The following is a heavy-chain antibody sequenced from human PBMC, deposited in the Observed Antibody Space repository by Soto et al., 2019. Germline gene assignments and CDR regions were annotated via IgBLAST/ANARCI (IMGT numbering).Heavy chain of an antibody. J-gene: IGHJ5*02. CDR3: TRDQGGSYDSWFDP. CDR2: ISSGGSYI. D-gene: IGHD1-26*01. CDR1: FTFSMYS. V-gene: IGHV3-21*01. Sequence: EVQVVESGGGLVKPGGSLRLSCSFTFSMYSMNWVRQAPGKGLEWVASISSGGSYIKYADSVKGRFTISRDNAKNSVSLQMISLRVEDTAIYYCTRDQGGSYDSWFDPWGQGTLVTVSS.